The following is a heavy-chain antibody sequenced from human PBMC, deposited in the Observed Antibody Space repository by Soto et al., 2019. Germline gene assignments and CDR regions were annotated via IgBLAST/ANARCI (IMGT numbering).Heavy chain of an antibody. V-gene: IGHV3-49*04. CDR2: IRSKAYGGTT. J-gene: IGHJ4*02. CDR3: TRDLNYYDSSGYDY. D-gene: IGHD3-22*01. CDR1: GFTFGDYA. Sequence: GGSLRLSCTASGFTFGDYAMSWVRQAPGKGLEWVGFIRSKAYGGTTEYAASVKGRFTIPRDDSKSIAYLQMNSLKTEDTAVYYCTRDLNYYDSSGYDYWGQGTLVTVSS.